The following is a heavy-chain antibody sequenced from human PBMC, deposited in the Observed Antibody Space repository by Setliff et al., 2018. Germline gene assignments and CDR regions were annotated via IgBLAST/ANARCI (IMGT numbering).Heavy chain of an antibody. J-gene: IGHJ6*03. D-gene: IGHD6-25*01. CDR3: VRMSGSLYMDV. V-gene: IGHV4-61*09. Sequence: PSETLSLTCTVSGDSINSRTNYWSWIRQPAGKGPEWIGHIYASWSTNYNPSLKSRVTISLDTSKNQFSLKLSSVTAADTAVYYCVRMSGSLYMDVWGKGTTVTVSS. CDR2: IYASWST. CDR1: GDSINSRTNY.